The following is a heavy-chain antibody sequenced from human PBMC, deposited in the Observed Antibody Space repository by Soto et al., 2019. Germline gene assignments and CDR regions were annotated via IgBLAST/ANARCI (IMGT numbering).Heavy chain of an antibody. CDR1: GFTFSDHY. J-gene: IGHJ4*02. D-gene: IGHD1-26*01. V-gene: IGHV3-72*01. CDR3: VRISGNFDFDF. Sequence: GGSLILSCATSGFTFSDHYRDWVRQAPGKGLEWVARIRNKANSYTTEYAASVKGRFTISRDESKNSLYLQMNSLKTEDTALYYCVRISGNFDFDFWGQGTLVTVSS. CDR2: IRNKANSYTT.